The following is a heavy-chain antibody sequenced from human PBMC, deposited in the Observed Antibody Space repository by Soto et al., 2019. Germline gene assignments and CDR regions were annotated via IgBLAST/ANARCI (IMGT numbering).Heavy chain of an antibody. Sequence: EVQVLDSGGGLVQPGGSLRLSCAASGFTFSNYAMSWVRQAPGKGQAWDSTSSDSGGSTYYADSVKGRFTISRDNSKNTLYLQMNSLRAEDTAVYYCAKRSNTPAAMKSPFDYWGQGTLVTVSS. J-gene: IGHJ4*02. CDR2: SSDSGGST. D-gene: IGHD2-2*01. CDR1: GFTFSNYA. V-gene: IGHV3-23*01. CDR3: AKRSNTPAAMKSPFDY.